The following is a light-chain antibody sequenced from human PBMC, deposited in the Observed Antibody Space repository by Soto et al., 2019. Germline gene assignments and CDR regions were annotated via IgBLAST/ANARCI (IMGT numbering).Light chain of an antibody. V-gene: IGKV1-5*01. CDR1: QSISSW. Sequence: DIQMTQPPSTLSASVGDRVTITCRASQSISSWLAWYQQKPGRAPKLLIYDASGLESGVPSRFSGSGSGTEFSLTISSLQPDDFATYYCQQYNSYHQTFGQGTKVEIK. CDR3: QQYNSYHQT. CDR2: DAS. J-gene: IGKJ1*01.